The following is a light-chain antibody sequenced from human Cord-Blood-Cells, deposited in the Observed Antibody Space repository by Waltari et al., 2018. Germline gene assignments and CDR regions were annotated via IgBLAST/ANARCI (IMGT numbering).Light chain of an antibody. CDR1: SSDVGCYNY. V-gene: IGLV2-11*01. J-gene: IGLJ3*02. Sequence: QSALTQPRAVSGSPGPSVTIPCTGTSSDVGCYNYFSWYQQHPGKSPKLMIYDVSKRPSGVPDRVSGSKSGNTASLTISVLQAEDESDYYCCSYAGSYTFELFGGGTKLTVL. CDR3: CSYAGSYTFEL. CDR2: DVS.